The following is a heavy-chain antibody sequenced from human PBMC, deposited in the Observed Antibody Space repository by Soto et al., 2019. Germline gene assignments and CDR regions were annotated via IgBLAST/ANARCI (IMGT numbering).Heavy chain of an antibody. Sequence: GASVKVSCKACGYSFTSYAMHWVRQAPGQRLEWMGWINAGNGNTKYSQKFQGRVTITRDTSASTAYMELSSLRSEDTAVYYCARDRFWSGYDYWGQGTQVTVSS. V-gene: IGHV1-3*01. D-gene: IGHD3-3*01. J-gene: IGHJ4*02. CDR1: GYSFTSYA. CDR3: ARDRFWSGYDY. CDR2: INAGNGNT.